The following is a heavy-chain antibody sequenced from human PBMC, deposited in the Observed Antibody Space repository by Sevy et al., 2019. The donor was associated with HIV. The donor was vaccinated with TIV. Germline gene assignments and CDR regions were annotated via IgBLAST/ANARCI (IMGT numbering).Heavy chain of an antibody. Sequence: ASVKVSCKASGGTFSSFGITWVRQAPGQGPEWMGRIIPVLNIANYAQKFQGRVTITADEPTSTAYMWMGSLRSDDTVVYYCARDRAGYSSDAFDIWGQGTMVTVSS. D-gene: IGHD5-18*01. CDR2: IIPVLNIA. CDR1: GGTFSSFG. J-gene: IGHJ3*02. V-gene: IGHV1-69*13. CDR3: ARDRAGYSSDAFDI.